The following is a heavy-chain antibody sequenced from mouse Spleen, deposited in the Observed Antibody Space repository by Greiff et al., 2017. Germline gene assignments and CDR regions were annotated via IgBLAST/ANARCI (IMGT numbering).Heavy chain of an antibody. CDR1: GFSLTSYG. J-gene: IGHJ3*01. CDR3: ARKGLYRYLVAY. Sequence: VQVVESGPGLVQPSQSLSITCTVSGFSLTSYGVHWVRQSPGKGLEWLGVLWSGGSTDYNAAFISRLSISKDNSKSQVFFKMNSLQANDTAIYYCARKGLYRYLVAYWGQGTLVTVSA. V-gene: IGHV2-2*02. D-gene: IGHD2-14*01. CDR2: LWSGGST.